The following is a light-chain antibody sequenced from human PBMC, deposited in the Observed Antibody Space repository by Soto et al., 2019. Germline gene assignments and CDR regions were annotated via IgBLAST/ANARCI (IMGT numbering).Light chain of an antibody. CDR2: SAS. CDR3: LEVYNAPWT. V-gene: IGKV1-6*01. Sequence: AIQMTQSPSSLSASVGDRVTITCRASQDIRNDLGWYQQKPGKPPKLLIYSASSLQNGVPSRFSGSGSGTDFSLTISSLHPEDIETYYCLEVYNAPWTFGQRAKVEIK. J-gene: IGKJ1*01. CDR1: QDIRND.